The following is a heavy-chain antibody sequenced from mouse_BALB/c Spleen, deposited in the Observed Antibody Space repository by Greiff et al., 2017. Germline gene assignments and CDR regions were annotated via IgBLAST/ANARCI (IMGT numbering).Heavy chain of an antibody. CDR3: ARYDYDAMDY. Sequence: EVKLMESGGGLVQPGGSRKLSCAASGFTFSSFGMHWVRQAPEKGLEWVAYISSGSSTIYYADTVKGRFTISRDNPKNTLFLQMTSLRSEDTAMYYCARYDYDAMDYWGQGTSVTVSS. V-gene: IGHV5-17*02. J-gene: IGHJ4*01. CDR1: GFTFSSFG. CDR2: ISSGSSTI.